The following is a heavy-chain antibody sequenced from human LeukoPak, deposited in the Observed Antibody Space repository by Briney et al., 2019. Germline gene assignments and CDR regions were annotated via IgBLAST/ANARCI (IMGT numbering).Heavy chain of an antibody. CDR2: IIPILGIA. J-gene: IGHJ4*02. Sequence: PVKVSCKASGGTFSSYTISWVRQAPGQGLEWMGRIIPILGIANYAQMFQGRVTITADKSTSTAYMELSSLRSEDTAVYYCAGGDHGKPNRLDYWGQGTLVTVSS. V-gene: IGHV1-69*02. CDR3: AGGDHGKPNRLDY. CDR1: GGTFSSYT. D-gene: IGHD4/OR15-4a*01.